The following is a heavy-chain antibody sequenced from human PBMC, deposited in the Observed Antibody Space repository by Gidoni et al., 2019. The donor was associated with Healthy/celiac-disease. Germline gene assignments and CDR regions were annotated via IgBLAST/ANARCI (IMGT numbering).Heavy chain of an antibody. CDR1: GGSFSGYY. D-gene: IGHD2-2*01. CDR2: INHSGST. J-gene: IGHJ4*02. Sequence: QVQLQQWGAGLLKPSETLSLTCAVYGGSFSGYYWSWIRQPPGKGLEWIGEINHSGSTNYNPSLKSRVTISVDTSKNQFSLKLSSVTAADTAVYYCARGKGVPAALRFDYWGQGTLVTVSS. V-gene: IGHV4-34*01. CDR3: ARGKGVPAALRFDY.